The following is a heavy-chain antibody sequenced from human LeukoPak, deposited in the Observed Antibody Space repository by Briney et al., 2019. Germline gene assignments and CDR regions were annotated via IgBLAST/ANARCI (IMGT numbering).Heavy chain of an antibody. D-gene: IGHD1-26*01. V-gene: IGHV1-69*05. Sequence: SVKVSCKASGGTFSSYDISWVRQAPGQGLEWMGRIIPIFGTANYAQKFQGRVTITTDESTSTAYMELSSLRSEDTAVYYCARGEALPTYFDYWGQGTLVTVSS. CDR2: IIPIFGTA. CDR1: GGTFSSYD. CDR3: ARGEALPTYFDY. J-gene: IGHJ4*02.